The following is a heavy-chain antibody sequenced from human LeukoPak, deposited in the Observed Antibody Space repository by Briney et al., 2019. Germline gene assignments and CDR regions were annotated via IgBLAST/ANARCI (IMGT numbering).Heavy chain of an antibody. CDR2: ISSSGSTI. Sequence: GGSLRLSCAASGFTFSDYYMSWIRQAPGKGLEWVSYISSSGSTIYYADSVKGRFTISRDNSKNTLYLQMNSLRAEDTAVYYCADTWTPRITMVRGVLKYFQHWGQGTLVTVSS. D-gene: IGHD3-10*01. CDR3: ADTWTPRITMVRGVLKYFQH. J-gene: IGHJ1*01. V-gene: IGHV3-11*01. CDR1: GFTFSDYY.